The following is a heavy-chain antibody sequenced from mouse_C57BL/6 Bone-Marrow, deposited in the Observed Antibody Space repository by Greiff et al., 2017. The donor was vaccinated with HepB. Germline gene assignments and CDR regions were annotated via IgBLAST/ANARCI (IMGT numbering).Heavy chain of an antibody. CDR3: TRDRPGGYYFDY. Sequence: VQLKESGEGLVKPGGSLKLSCAASGFTFSSYAMSWVRQTPEKRLEWVAYISSGGDYIYYADTVKGRFTISRDNARNTLYLQMSSLKSEDTAMYYCTRDRPGGYYFDYWGQGTTLTVSS. V-gene: IGHV5-9-1*02. J-gene: IGHJ2*01. CDR1: GFTFSSYA. CDR2: ISSGGDYI.